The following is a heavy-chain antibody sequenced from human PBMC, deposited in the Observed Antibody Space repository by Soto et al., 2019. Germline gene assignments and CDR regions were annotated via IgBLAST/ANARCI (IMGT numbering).Heavy chain of an antibody. D-gene: IGHD3-16*02. Sequence: PGGSLRLSCADSGFILRNYWISWVRQDPGMGLQWVARIKEDGSEKYYVDPVKGRLTISRENDKNSLYLQRNSLRAEDTAVYYCPRYRSLDPWGQGILVTVYS. CDR3: PRYRSLDP. CDR2: IKEDGSEK. V-gene: IGHV3-7*03. J-gene: IGHJ5*02. CDR1: GFILRNYW.